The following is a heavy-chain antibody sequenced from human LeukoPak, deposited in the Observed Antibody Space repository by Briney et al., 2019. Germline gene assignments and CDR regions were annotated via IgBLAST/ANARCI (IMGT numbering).Heavy chain of an antibody. J-gene: IGHJ3*02. CDR2: IYYSGST. CDR3: ARERYDFGAFDI. V-gene: IGHV4-59*01. D-gene: IGHD3-3*01. Sequence: ASETLSLTCTVSGGSISSYYWSWIRQPPGKGLEWIGYIYYSGSTNYNPSLKRRGTISVDTSKNQFSLKLSSVTAADTAVYYCARERYDFGAFDIWGQGTMVTVSS. CDR1: GGSISSYY.